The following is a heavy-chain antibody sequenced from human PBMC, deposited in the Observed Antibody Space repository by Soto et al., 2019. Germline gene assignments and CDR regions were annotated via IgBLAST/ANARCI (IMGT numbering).Heavy chain of an antibody. CDR2: ITGNGDTT. Sequence: GGSLRLSCEASGFTFSSHAMSWVRQAPGKGLEWVSVITGNGDTTYYADSVKGRFTISRDNSKNTLYLQMYSLRAEDTALYYCAKTFSAPAFDYWGQGTLVTVSS. V-gene: IGHV3-23*01. D-gene: IGHD3-16*01. J-gene: IGHJ4*02. CDR3: AKTFSAPAFDY. CDR1: GFTFSSHA.